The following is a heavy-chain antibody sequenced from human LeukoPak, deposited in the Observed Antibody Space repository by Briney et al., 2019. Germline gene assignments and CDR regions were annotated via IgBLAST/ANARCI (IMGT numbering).Heavy chain of an antibody. CDR3: ARDTAMVYYFDY. Sequence: GASVKVSCKASGYTFTGYCMHWVLQAPGQGLEWMGRINPNSGGTNYAQKFQGRVTMTRNTSISTAYMELSRLRSDDTAVYYCARDTAMVYYFDYWGQGTLVTVSS. J-gene: IGHJ4*02. V-gene: IGHV1-2*06. CDR1: GYTFTGYC. D-gene: IGHD5-18*01. CDR2: INPNSGGT.